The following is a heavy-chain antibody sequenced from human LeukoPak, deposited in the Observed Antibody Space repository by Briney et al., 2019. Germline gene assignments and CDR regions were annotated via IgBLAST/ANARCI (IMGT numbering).Heavy chain of an antibody. CDR1: GYTLTELS. CDR2: FDPEDGET. V-gene: IGHV1-24*01. Sequence: VASVKDSCKVSGYTLTELSMHWVRQAPGKGLEWTGGFDPEDGETIYAQKFQGRVTMTEDTSTDTAYMELSSLRSEDTAVYYCATGLLALAGRYYYYGMHVWGQGTTVTVSS. J-gene: IGHJ6*02. D-gene: IGHD6-19*01. CDR3: ATGLLALAGRYYYYGMHV.